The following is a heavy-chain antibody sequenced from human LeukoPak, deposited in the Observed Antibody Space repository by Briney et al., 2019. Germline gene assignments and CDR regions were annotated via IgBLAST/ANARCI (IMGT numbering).Heavy chain of an antibody. CDR2: IYTSGST. Sequence: SQTLSLTCTVSGGSISRGSYYWSWIRQPAGKGLEWIGRIYTSGSTNYNPSLKSRVTVSVDTSKNQFSLRLSSVTAADTAVYYCARYIYGVWHFDYWGQGTLVTVSS. V-gene: IGHV4-61*02. J-gene: IGHJ4*02. CDR1: GGSISRGSYY. D-gene: IGHD2-8*01. CDR3: ARYIYGVWHFDY.